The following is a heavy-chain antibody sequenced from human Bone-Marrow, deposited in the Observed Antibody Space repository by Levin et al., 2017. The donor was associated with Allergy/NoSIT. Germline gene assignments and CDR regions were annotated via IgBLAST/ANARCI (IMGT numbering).Heavy chain of an antibody. CDR2: ISAGGNYI. V-gene: IGHV3-21*01. CDR3: ASWAMYHYDWSAFDCFYYAVDV. CDR1: GILFSSYD. D-gene: IGHD3-22*01. Sequence: GESLKISCAASGILFSSYDMNWVRQAPGKGLEWVSSISAGGNYIYYADSVKGRFTISRDNAKNSLFLQMNSLRAEDTAVYYCASWAMYHYDWSAFDCFYYAVDVWGQGTPVTVSS. J-gene: IGHJ6*02.